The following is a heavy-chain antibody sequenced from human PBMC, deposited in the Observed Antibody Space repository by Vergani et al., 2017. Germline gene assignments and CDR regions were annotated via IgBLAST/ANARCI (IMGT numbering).Heavy chain of an antibody. CDR1: GFTFSSSG. CDR3: AKALGSRTWRQLSCMDV. D-gene: IGHD5-18*01. CDR2: IRNEGSNK. V-gene: IGHV3-30*02. Sequence: VQLVESGGGVVQPGGSLRLSCAASGFTFSSSGMHWVRQAPGKGLEWVAFIRNEGSNKYYADSVKGRFTISRDNSKNTLYLQMNSLRAEDTAVYYCAKALGSRTWRQLSCMDVWGQGTTVTVSS. J-gene: IGHJ6*02.